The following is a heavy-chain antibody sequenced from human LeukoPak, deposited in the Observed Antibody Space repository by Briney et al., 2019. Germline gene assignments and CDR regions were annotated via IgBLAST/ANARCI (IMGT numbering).Heavy chain of an antibody. V-gene: IGHV1-2*02. J-gene: IGHJ6*03. Sequence: GASVKVSCKASGYTFTGYYMHWVRQAPGQGLEWMGWINPNSGGTNYAQKFQGRVTMTRNTSISTAYMELSSLRSEDTAVYYCARVAVPSGVRGVIMKIVYYYYYMDVWGKGTTVTISS. CDR2: INPNSGGT. CDR1: GYTFTGYY. CDR3: ARVAVPSGVRGVIMKIVYYYYYMDV. D-gene: IGHD3-10*01.